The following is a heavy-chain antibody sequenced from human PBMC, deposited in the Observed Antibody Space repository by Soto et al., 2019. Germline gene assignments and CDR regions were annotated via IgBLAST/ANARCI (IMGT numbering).Heavy chain of an antibody. CDR2: INHSGST. Sequence: SETLYLTCADYGGSFIGYYWSWIRQPPGKGLEWIGEINHSGSTNYNPSLKSRVTISVDTSKNQFSLKLSSVTAADTAVYYCARERSSWCDYWGQG. CDR3: ARERSSWCDY. V-gene: IGHV4-34*01. CDR1: GGSFIGYY. D-gene: IGHD6-13*01. J-gene: IGHJ4*02.